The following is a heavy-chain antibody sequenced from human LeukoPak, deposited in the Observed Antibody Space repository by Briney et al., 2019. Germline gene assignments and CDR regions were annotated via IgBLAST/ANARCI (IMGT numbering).Heavy chain of an antibody. CDR2: IYYSGST. Sequence: SETLPLTGPASGGSISSYYWTWIRNPPGKGLEGIGYIYYSGSTNYNPSLKSRVTISVDTSKNQFSLKLSSVTAADTAVYYCARVRSSSWYRAFDIWGQGTMVTVSS. D-gene: IGHD6-13*01. CDR1: GGSISSYY. J-gene: IGHJ3*02. CDR3: ARVRSSSWYRAFDI. V-gene: IGHV4-59*01.